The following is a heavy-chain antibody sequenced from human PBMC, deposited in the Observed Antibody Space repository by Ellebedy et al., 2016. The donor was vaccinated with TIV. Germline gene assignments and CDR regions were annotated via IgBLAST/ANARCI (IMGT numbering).Heavy chain of an antibody. Sequence: GESLKISCAASGSTFSNYWMSWVRQAPGKGLEWVANIKQDGSETYYVDSVKGRFTISRDNAKNSLYLQMNSLRADDTAVYYCARSPYTGYSDLGFDYWGQGSLVTVSS. D-gene: IGHD2-2*02. J-gene: IGHJ4*02. CDR3: ARSPYTGYSDLGFDY. CDR2: IKQDGSET. CDR1: GSTFSNYW. V-gene: IGHV3-7*01.